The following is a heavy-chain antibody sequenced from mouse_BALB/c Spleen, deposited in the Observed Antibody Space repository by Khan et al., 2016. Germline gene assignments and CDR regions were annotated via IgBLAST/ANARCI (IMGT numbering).Heavy chain of an antibody. CDR2: INPYNDGT. CDR3: ARASTTVGDYFDY. J-gene: IGHJ2*01. CDR1: GYTFTSYV. V-gene: IGHV1S136*01. Sequence: VQLQQSGPELVKPGASVKMSCKASGYTFTSYVMHWVKQKPGQGLEWIGYINPYNDGTKYNEKFKGKATLTSDKSSSTAYMELSSLTSEDSAVYGCARASTTVGDYFDYWGQGTTLTVTS. D-gene: IGHD1-1*01.